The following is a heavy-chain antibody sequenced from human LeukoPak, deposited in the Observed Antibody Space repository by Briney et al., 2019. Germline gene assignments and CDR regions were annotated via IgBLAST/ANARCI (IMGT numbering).Heavy chain of an antibody. CDR1: GVSISTTSLL. Sequence: SETLSLTCSVSGVSISTTSLLCAWIRQPPGKGLEWIGSIYYSGSTYYNPSLKSRVTISVDTSKNQFSLKLSSVTAADTAVYYCARIVGALDYFDYWGQGTLVTVSS. CDR2: IYYSGST. CDR3: ARIVGALDYFDY. D-gene: IGHD1-26*01. J-gene: IGHJ4*02. V-gene: IGHV4-39*01.